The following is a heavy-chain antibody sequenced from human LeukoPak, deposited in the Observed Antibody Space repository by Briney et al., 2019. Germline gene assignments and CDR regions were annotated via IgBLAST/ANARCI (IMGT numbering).Heavy chain of an antibody. CDR2: ISYDGSDK. Sequence: QPGGSLRLSCAASGFVFSTYWMTWVRQAPGKGLEWVAVISYDGSDKYYADSVKGRFTISRDNSKNTLCLQLNSLRAEDTAVYYCAKDRTHCSGGSCYGMDVWGQGTTVTVSS. CDR1: GFVFSTYW. V-gene: IGHV3-30*18. D-gene: IGHD2-15*01. CDR3: AKDRTHCSGGSCYGMDV. J-gene: IGHJ6*02.